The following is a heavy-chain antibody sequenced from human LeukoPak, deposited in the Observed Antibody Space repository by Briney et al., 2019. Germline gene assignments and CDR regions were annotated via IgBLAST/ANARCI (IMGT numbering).Heavy chain of an antibody. CDR2: INHSGST. CDR1: GGSFSGYY. J-gene: IGHJ5*02. Sequence: PSETLSLTCAVYGGSFSGYYWSWIRQPPGKGLEWIGEINHSGSTNYNPSLKSRVTISVDTSKNQFSLKLSSVTAADTAVYYCARGLLRRTRSRITVNDNWFDPWGQGTLVTVSS. D-gene: IGHD3-22*01. CDR3: ARGLLRRTRSRITVNDNWFDP. V-gene: IGHV4-34*01.